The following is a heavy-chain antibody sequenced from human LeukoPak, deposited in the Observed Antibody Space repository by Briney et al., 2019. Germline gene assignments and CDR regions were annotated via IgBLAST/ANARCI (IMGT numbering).Heavy chain of an antibody. V-gene: IGHV1-69*05. J-gene: IGHJ5*02. CDR1: GGTFISYA. CDR3: ARARRITMIVVVEGDWFDP. Sequence: SVKVSCKAAGGTFISYAISWVRQAPGQGLEWMGRIIPIFGTANYAQKFQGRVTITTDESTSTAYMELSSLRSEDTAVYYCARARRITMIVVVEGDWFDPWGQGTLVTVSS. CDR2: IIPIFGTA. D-gene: IGHD3-22*01.